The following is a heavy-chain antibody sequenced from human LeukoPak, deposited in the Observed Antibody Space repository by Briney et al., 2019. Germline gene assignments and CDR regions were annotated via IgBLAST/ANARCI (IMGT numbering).Heavy chain of an antibody. Sequence: SETLSLTCTVSGGSISSTNFQWGWIRQPPGKGLEWIGYIYYSGSTNYNPSIKSRVTISVDTSKNQFSLKLSSVTAADTAVYYCARESYYYDSSGYEVSAFDIWGQGTMVTVSS. V-gene: IGHV4-61*01. CDR2: IYYSGST. D-gene: IGHD3-22*01. CDR3: ARESYYYDSSGYEVSAFDI. CDR1: GGSISSTNFQ. J-gene: IGHJ3*02.